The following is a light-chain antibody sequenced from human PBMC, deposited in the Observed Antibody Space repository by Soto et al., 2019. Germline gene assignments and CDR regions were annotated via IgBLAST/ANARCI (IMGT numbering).Light chain of an antibody. CDR1: QSVSSN. J-gene: IGKJ1*01. Sequence: EIVMKKSPATLSVSTGERATLSCRASQSVSSNLAWYQQKPGQAPRLLIYGASTRATGIPARFSGSGSGTEFTLTISSLQSEDFAVYYCQQYNNWPPWTFGQGTKVDIK. CDR2: GAS. CDR3: QQYNNWPPWT. V-gene: IGKV3-15*01.